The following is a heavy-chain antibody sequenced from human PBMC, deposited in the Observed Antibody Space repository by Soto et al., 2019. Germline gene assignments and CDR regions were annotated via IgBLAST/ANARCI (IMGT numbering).Heavy chain of an antibody. V-gene: IGHV4-39*01. Sequence: NPSETLSLTCTVSGGSISSSSYYWGWIRQPPGKGLEWIGSMYYSGSTYYNPSLKSRVTISVDTSKNQFSLKLSSVTAADTAVYYCARRVWSSSFDYWGQGALVTVSS. D-gene: IGHD6-13*01. CDR1: GGSISSSSYY. CDR3: ARRVWSSSFDY. J-gene: IGHJ4*02. CDR2: MYYSGST.